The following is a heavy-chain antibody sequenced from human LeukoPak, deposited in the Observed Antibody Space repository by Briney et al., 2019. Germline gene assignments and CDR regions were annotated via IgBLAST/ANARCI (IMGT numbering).Heavy chain of an antibody. D-gene: IGHD6-19*01. Sequence: PGGSLRLSCAASGFTFSSYAMSWVRQAPGKGLEWVSAISGSGGSTYYADSVKGRFTISRDNSKNTLYLQMNSLRAEDTAVYYCARSDSSGWYAGGAFDIWGQGTMVTVSS. J-gene: IGHJ3*02. CDR2: ISGSGGST. CDR3: ARSDSSGWYAGGAFDI. V-gene: IGHV3-23*01. CDR1: GFTFSSYA.